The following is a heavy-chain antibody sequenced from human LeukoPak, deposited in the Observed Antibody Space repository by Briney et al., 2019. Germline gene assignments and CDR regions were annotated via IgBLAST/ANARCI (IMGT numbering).Heavy chain of an antibody. D-gene: IGHD3-22*01. Sequence: PGGSLTLSCAASGYTFSSYWMHWVRQAPGKGLVWVSRINSDGSSTDYADSVKGLFTISRDNAKNTLYLQMNSLRAEDTAVYYCARSYGSGYYCVGYWGQGTLVAVSS. CDR2: INSDGSST. CDR1: GYTFSSYW. J-gene: IGHJ4*02. CDR3: ARSYGSGYYCVGY. V-gene: IGHV3-74*01.